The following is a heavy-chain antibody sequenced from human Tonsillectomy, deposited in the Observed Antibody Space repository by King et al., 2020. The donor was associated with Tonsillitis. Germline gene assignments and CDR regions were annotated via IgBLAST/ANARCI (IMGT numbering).Heavy chain of an antibody. CDR1: GFTFDDYS. J-gene: IGHJ5*01. CDR2: ISGDGSKT. V-gene: IGHV3-43*01. Sequence: VQLVESGGVVVQPGGSLRLSCAASGFTFDDYSMQWVRQVPGESLEWVSLISGDGSKTYYADSVKGRFTMSRDNSKNSLYLQMNSLTPEDAALYFCAKIARKGQLMDWFDSWGQGTLVTVSS. CDR3: AKIARKGQLMDWFDS. D-gene: IGHD5-24*01.